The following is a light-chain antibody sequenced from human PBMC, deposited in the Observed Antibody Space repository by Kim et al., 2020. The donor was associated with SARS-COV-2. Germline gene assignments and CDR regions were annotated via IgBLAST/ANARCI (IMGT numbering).Light chain of an antibody. J-gene: IGKJ2*01. CDR3: QQYNSYSYT. CDR2: YAS. CDR1: QSISSW. Sequence: DIQMTQSPSTLSASVGDRVSITCRASQSISSWLAWYQHQPGKAPKLLIYYASSLQSGVPSRFSGSGSGTEFTLTISSLQPDDFATYYCQQYNSYSYTFGQGTKLEI. V-gene: IGKV1-5*01.